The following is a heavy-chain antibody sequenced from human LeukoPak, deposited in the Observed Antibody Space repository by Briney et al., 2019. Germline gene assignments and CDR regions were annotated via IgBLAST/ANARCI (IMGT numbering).Heavy chain of an antibody. J-gene: IGHJ4*02. CDR2: IKQDGSEK. CDR1: GFIFSSYW. Sequence: PGGSLRLSCAASGFIFSSYWMSWVRQAPGKGLEWVANIKQDGSEKYYVDSVKGRFTISRDNAKNSLYLQMNSLRAEDTAVYYCARDRRSSSRVDYWGQGTLVTVSS. CDR3: ARDRRSSSRVDY. V-gene: IGHV3-7*03. D-gene: IGHD6-6*01.